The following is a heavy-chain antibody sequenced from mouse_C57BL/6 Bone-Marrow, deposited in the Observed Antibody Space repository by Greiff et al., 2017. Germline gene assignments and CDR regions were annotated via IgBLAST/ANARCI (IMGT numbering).Heavy chain of an antibody. CDR3: AKNYNYDYDGWFAY. CDR2: IWSGGST. D-gene: IGHD2-4*01. CDR1: GFSLTSYG. J-gene: IGHJ3*01. Sequence: VKLQESGPGLVQPSQSLSITCTVSGFSLTSYGVHWVRQPPGKGLEWLGVIWSGGSTDYNAAFISRLSISKDNSKSQVFFKMNSLQADDTAIYYCAKNYNYDYDGWFAYWGQGTLVTVSA. V-gene: IGHV2-4*01.